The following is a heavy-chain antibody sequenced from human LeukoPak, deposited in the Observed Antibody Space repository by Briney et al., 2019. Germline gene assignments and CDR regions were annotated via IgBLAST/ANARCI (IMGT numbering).Heavy chain of an antibody. CDR1: GFTFSSYS. D-gene: IGHD6-19*01. CDR2: SGSGGAT. Sequence: GGSLRLSCAASGFTFSSYSMNWVRQAPGKGLEWVSASGSGGATYYADSVKGQFTISRDNSKNTLYLQMSSLRAEDTAVYYCAKDRYSNGWYYFDYWGQGTLVTVSS. V-gene: IGHV3-23*01. CDR3: AKDRYSNGWYYFDY. J-gene: IGHJ4*02.